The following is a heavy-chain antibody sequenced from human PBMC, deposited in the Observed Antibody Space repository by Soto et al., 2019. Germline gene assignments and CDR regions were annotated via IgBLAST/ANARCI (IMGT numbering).Heavy chain of an antibody. V-gene: IGHV4-61*01. D-gene: IGHD3-3*01. J-gene: IGHJ4*02. CDR1: GGSVSSGSDY. CDR3: ARLFAARVDY. Sequence: SETLSLTCTVSGGSVSSGSDYWSWIRQPPGKGLDWIGYIYYSGTTKYNPSLRSRVTISIDTSKNQFSLKLSSVTAADTAVYYCARLFAARVDYWGQGTLVTVSS. CDR2: IYYSGTT.